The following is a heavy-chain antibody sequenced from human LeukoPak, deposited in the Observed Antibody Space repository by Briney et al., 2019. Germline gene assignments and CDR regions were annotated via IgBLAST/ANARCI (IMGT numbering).Heavy chain of an antibody. CDR2: INSGGST. J-gene: IGHJ4*02. CDR1: GFTVSSNY. D-gene: IGHD6-19*01. Sequence: GGSLRLSCAASGFTVSSNYMSWVRQAPGKGLEWVSVINSGGSTYYTDSVKGRFTISRDNSKNTLYLQMNSLRAEDTAVYYCARHSSGWYYFDYWGQGTLVTVSS. V-gene: IGHV3-53*01. CDR3: ARHSSGWYYFDY.